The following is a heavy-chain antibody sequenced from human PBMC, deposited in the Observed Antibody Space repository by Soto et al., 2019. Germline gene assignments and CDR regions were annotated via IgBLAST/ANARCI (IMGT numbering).Heavy chain of an antibody. Sequence: GGSLRLSCAASGFTFSSYAMNWVRQAPGKGLEWVSTISGSGGSTYYADSVKGRFTISRDNSKNTLYRQMNSLRAEDTAVYYCAGAYTSSWYGSFDYWGQGTLVTVSS. D-gene: IGHD6-13*01. J-gene: IGHJ4*02. CDR2: ISGSGGST. V-gene: IGHV3-23*01. CDR3: AGAYTSSWYGSFDY. CDR1: GFTFSSYA.